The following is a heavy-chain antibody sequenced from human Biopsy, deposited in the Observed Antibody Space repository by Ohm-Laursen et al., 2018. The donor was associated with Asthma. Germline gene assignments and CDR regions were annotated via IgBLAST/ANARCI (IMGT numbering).Heavy chain of an antibody. CDR1: GFTFSSYG. V-gene: IGHV3-33*01. Sequence: SLRLSCAAFGFTFSSYGMHWVRQAPGKGLEWVAVIWYDGSNKYYADSVKGRFTISRDNSKNTLYLQMNSLRAEDTAVYYCARDFYDSSGYLHFDYWGQGTLVTVPS. CDR2: IWYDGSNK. CDR3: ARDFYDSSGYLHFDY. D-gene: IGHD3-22*01. J-gene: IGHJ4*02.